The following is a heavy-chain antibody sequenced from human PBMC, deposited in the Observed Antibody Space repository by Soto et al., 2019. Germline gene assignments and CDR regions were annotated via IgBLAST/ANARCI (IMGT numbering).Heavy chain of an antibody. J-gene: IGHJ6*03. D-gene: IGHD4-17*01. CDR2: ISSSSSYI. CDR1: GFTFSSYS. V-gene: IGHV3-21*01. CDR3: ARDGPGDYDYYYYYMDV. Sequence: EVQLVESGGGLVKPGGSLRLSCAASGFTFSSYSMNWVRQAPGKGLEWVSSISSSSSYIYYADSVKGRFTISRDNAKNSLYLQMNSLRAEDTAVYYCARDGPGDYDYYYYYMDVWGKGTTVTVSS.